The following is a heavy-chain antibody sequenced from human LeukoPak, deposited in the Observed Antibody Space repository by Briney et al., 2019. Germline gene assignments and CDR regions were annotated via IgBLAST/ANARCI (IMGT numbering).Heavy chain of an antibody. CDR1: GGSISSYY. D-gene: IGHD6-13*01. Sequence: SETLSLTCTVPGGSISSYYWSWIRQPPGKGLEWIGYIYYSGSTNYNPSLKSRVTISVDTSKNQFSLKLSSVTAADTAVYYCARGTYSSSWYLHFDYWGQGTLVTVSS. CDR3: ARGTYSSSWYLHFDY. J-gene: IGHJ4*02. CDR2: IYYSGST. V-gene: IGHV4-59*01.